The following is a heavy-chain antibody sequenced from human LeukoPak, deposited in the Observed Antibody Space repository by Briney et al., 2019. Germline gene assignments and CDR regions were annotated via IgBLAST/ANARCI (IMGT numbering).Heavy chain of an antibody. CDR2: IKEHGSEK. D-gene: IGHD2-2*01. CDR1: GFTFSSYW. Sequence: GGSLRLSCAASGFTFSSYWMTWVRQAPGKGLEWVASIKEHGSEKYYVDSVKGRFTISRDNAKNSLYLQMSSLRAEDTAVYHCARDIVVVPAAIYFDSWGQGTLVTVSS. CDR3: ARDIVVVPAAIYFDS. J-gene: IGHJ4*02. V-gene: IGHV3-7*01.